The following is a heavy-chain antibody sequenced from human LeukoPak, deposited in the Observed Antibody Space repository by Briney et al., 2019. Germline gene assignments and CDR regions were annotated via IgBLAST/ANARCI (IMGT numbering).Heavy chain of an antibody. CDR3: ARRGDSVLYDILTGYPKHAFDY. V-gene: IGHV4-34*01. J-gene: IGHJ4*02. Sequence: SETLSLTCAVYGGSFSGYYWSWIRQPPGKGLEWIGEINHSGSTNYNPSLKSRVTISVDTSKNQFSLKLSSVTAADTAVYYCARRGDSVLYDILTGYPKHAFDYWGQGTLLTVSS. D-gene: IGHD3-9*01. CDR1: GGSFSGYY. CDR2: INHSGST.